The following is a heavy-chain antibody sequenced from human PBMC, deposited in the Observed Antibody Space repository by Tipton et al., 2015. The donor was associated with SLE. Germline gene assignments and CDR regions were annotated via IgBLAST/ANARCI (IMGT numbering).Heavy chain of an antibody. Sequence: TLSLTCSVSGDSITNINNYWSWIRQPAGKGLGWIGCMHYSWSSAYNASLRSRVTILVDTSKKQISLKLTSVTAADTAIYYCARDQEMSSGENRFDPWGQGTLVTVSS. CDR3: ARDQEMSSGENRFDP. V-gene: IGHV4-61*10. CDR1: GDSITNINNY. CDR2: MHYSWSS. J-gene: IGHJ5*02. D-gene: IGHD5-24*01.